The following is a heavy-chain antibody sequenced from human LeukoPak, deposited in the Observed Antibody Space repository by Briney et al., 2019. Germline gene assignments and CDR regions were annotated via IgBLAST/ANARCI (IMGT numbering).Heavy chain of an antibody. CDR2: ISYDGSYK. CDR3: ARRESSGWYVDY. D-gene: IGHD6-19*01. CDR1: GFTFSSYA. J-gene: IGHJ4*02. Sequence: GGSLRLSCAASGFTFSSYAMHWVRQAPGKGLEGVAIISYDGSYKYYADSVKGRFTISRDNSKNTLYLQENSLRAEDTAVYYCARRESSGWYVDYWGQGTLVTVSS. V-gene: IGHV3-30*04.